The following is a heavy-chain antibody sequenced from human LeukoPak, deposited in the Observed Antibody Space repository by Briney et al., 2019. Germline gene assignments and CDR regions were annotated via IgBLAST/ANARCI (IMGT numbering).Heavy chain of an antibody. Sequence: PGGSLRLSCAASGFSSSDQYMDWVRQAPGKGLEWVGGTTDKAHRYTTQDATSVKGRFTISRDDSENPLYMQMHAVKTEDTAMYYCVIRTLDAFTLWGQGTMVPVSS. D-gene: IGHD1-7*01. J-gene: IGHJ3*01. V-gene: IGHV3-72*01. CDR2: TTDKAHRYTT. CDR3: VIRTLDAFTL. CDR1: GFSSSDQY.